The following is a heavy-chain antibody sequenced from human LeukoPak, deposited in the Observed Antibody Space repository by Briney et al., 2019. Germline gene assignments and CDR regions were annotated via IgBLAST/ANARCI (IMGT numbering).Heavy chain of an antibody. J-gene: IGHJ4*02. Sequence: GRSLRLSCAASGFTSDDYAMHWVRQAPGKGLEWVSGISWNSGSIGYADSVKGRFTISRDNAKNSLYLQMNSLRAEDTALYYCAKEGHSGRALGKPLDYWGQGTLVTVSS. D-gene: IGHD1-26*01. CDR2: ISWNSGSI. V-gene: IGHV3-9*02. CDR3: AKEGHSGRALGKPLDY. CDR1: GFTSDDYA.